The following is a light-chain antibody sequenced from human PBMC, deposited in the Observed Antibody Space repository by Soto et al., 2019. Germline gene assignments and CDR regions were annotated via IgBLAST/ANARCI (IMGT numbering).Light chain of an antibody. CDR2: QVT. J-gene: IGLJ1*01. Sequence: ALAQPASVSGSPGQSITISCTGSFSDIAVFNYVSWYQQYPGRAPKLLIYQVTSRASGVSHRFSGSKSGNTASLTISGLQPEDEAEYYCNSYSSTHVFGTGTKVTVL. V-gene: IGLV2-14*01. CDR1: FSDIAVFNY. CDR3: NSYSSTHV.